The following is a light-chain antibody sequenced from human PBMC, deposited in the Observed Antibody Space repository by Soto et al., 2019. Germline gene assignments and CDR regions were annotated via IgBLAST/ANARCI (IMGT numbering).Light chain of an antibody. J-gene: IGKJ1*01. CDR1: QSVSSN. CDR3: QQYNNWPWT. V-gene: IGKV3-15*01. CDR2: GAS. Sequence: MMSQSPATLSVSKGERATLSCRASQSVSSNLAWYQQKPGQAPRLLIYGASTRATGIPARFSGSGSGTEFTLTISSLQSEDFAVYYCQQYNNWPWTFGQGTKVAIK.